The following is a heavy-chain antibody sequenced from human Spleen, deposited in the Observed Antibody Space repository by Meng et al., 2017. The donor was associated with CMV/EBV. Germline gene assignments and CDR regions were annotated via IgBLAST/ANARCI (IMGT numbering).Heavy chain of an antibody. CDR2: ISHEGSDK. J-gene: IGHJ4*02. D-gene: IGHD3-16*01. CDR3: LGENDHWDIWGNFDY. CDR1: GVTCRTEA. V-gene: IGHV3-30-3*01. Sequence: GVTCRTEAKHGGRQAPGKGLEGGAGISHEGSDKYYADSVKGRFTSSRDNSKNTLYLQMNSLRPEDTAVYFCLGENDHWDIWGNFDYWGQGTLVTVSS.